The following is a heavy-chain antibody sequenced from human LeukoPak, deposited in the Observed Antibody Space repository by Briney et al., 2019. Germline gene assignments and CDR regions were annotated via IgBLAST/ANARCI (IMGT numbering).Heavy chain of an antibody. CDR2: IYHSGST. CDR1: GYSISSGYY. D-gene: IGHD3-3*01. J-gene: IGHJ4*02. CDR3: AREDDFWSGYYGYFDY. V-gene: IGHV4-38-2*02. Sequence: SETLSLTCTVSGYSISSGYYWGWIRQPPGKGLEWIGSIYHSGSTYYNPSLKSRVTISVDTSKNQFSLKLSSVTAAETAVYYCAREDDFWSGYYGYFDYWGQGTLVTVSS.